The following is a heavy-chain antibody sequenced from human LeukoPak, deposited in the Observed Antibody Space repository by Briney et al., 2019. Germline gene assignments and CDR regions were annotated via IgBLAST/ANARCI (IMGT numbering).Heavy chain of an antibody. CDR1: GYTFTSYD. Sequence: ASVKVSCKASGYTFTSYDINWVRQATGQGLEWMGWMNPNSGNTGYAQKFQGRVTMTRNTSISTAYMELSSLRSEDTAVYYCARALFDSRPVDIWGQGTMVTVSS. D-gene: IGHD3-22*01. CDR3: ARALFDSRPVDI. CDR2: MNPNSGNT. J-gene: IGHJ3*02. V-gene: IGHV1-8*01.